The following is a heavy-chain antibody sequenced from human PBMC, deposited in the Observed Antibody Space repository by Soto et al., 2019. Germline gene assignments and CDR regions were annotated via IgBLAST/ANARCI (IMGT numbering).Heavy chain of an antibody. CDR1: GFTFDNYG. CDR2: SNWNGGRT. V-gene: IGHV3-20*04. Sequence: EVQLVESGGSVVRPGGSLTLSCAASGFTFDNYGMSWVRQAPGKGLEWVSSSNWNGGRTGYGESVKGRFTISRDNAKNCLYLQMNSLSDDEKALYYCARVSGRHLLSSDFDYWGQGTLVTVSS. CDR3: ARVSGRHLLSSDFDY. J-gene: IGHJ4*02. D-gene: IGHD2-2*01.